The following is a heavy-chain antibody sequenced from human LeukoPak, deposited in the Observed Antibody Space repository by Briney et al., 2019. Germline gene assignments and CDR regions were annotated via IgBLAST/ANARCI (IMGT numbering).Heavy chain of an antibody. CDR3: ARGSCSGGSCYSRPDY. V-gene: IGHV3-74*01. J-gene: IGHJ4*02. CDR2: INSDGSST. Sequence: GGSLRLSCAASGFTFSSYWMHWVRQAPGKGLVWVSRINSDGSSTSYADSVKGRFTISRGNAKNTLHLQMNSLRAEDTAVYYCARGSCSGGSCYSRPDYWGQGTLVTVSS. CDR1: GFTFSSYW. D-gene: IGHD2-15*01.